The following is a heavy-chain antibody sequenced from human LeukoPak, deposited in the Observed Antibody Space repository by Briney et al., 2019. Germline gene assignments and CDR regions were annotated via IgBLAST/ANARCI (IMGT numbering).Heavy chain of an antibody. V-gene: IGHV3-11*04. CDR3: ARPKLELGAFDI. CDR1: GFTFSDYY. J-gene: IGHJ3*02. D-gene: IGHD1-7*01. Sequence: KPGGSLRLSCAASGFTFSDYYMIWIRQAPGKGLEWVSYISSRATTMYYADSVKGRFTISRDNAKNSLYLQMNSLRAEDTAVYYCARPKLELGAFDIWGPGTMVTVSS. CDR2: ISSRATTM.